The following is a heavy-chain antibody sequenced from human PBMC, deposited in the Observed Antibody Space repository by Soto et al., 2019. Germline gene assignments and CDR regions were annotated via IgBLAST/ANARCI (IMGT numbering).Heavy chain of an antibody. CDR1: GGTFSSYA. D-gene: IGHD3-10*01. V-gene: IGHV1-69*01. CDR2: IIPIFGTA. J-gene: IGHJ2*01. CDR3: GGDRGAGSGGGGGVWYFDL. Sequence: QVQLVQSGAEVKKPGSSVKVSCKASGGTFSSYAISWVRQAPGQGLEWMGGIIPIFGTANYAQKFQGRVTLYAEGSTGRGYMGPGRLRAGDTGVYYCGGDRGAGSGGGGGVWYFDLWGRGTLVTVSS.